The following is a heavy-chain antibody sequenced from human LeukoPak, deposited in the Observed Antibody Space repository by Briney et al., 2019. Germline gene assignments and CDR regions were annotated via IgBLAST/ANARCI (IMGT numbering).Heavy chain of an antibody. CDR3: ARESRSAFDI. CDR2: INPSGGSP. CDR1: GYTFTKYF. Sequence: ASVKVSCKASGYTFTKYFMHWVRQAPGQGLEWMGIINPSGGSPTYAQKFQGRVTMTTDTSTSTVYMELSSLGSEDTAVYYCARESRSAFDIWGQGTMVTVSS. J-gene: IGHJ3*02. V-gene: IGHV1-46*01.